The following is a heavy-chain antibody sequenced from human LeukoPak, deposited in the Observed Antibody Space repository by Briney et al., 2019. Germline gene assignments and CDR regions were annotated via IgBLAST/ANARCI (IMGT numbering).Heavy chain of an antibody. CDR3: AKNRGYCSGGSCYADY. J-gene: IGHJ4*02. D-gene: IGHD2-15*01. CDR2: ITGSGGST. V-gene: IGHV3-23*01. Sequence: GGSLRLSCAASGFTFSSYAMSWIRQAPGKGLEWVSTITGSGGSTYYADSVKGRFTISRDNSKNTLYLQMNSLRAEDTAVYYCAKNRGYCSGGSCYADYWGQGTLVTVSS. CDR1: GFTFSSYA.